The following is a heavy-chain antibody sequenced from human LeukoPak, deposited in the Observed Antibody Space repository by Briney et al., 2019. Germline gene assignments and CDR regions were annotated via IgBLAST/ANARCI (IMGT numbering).Heavy chain of an antibody. Sequence: ASVKVSCKASGYTFSSYDIHWVRQAAGQGLEWMGWMNPNSGNTGFARRFQGRLTITRNTSISASYMELSSLTFEDTAVYYCAREGYSSNWYALGYWGQGTLVTVSS. CDR3: AREGYSSNWYALGY. CDR2: MNPNSGNT. CDR1: GYTFSSYD. J-gene: IGHJ4*02. D-gene: IGHD6-13*01. V-gene: IGHV1-8*01.